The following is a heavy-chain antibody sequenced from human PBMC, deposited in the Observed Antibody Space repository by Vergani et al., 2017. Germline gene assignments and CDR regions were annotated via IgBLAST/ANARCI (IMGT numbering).Heavy chain of an antibody. J-gene: IGHJ5*02. CDR3: PRDSRYCSITSCYVGRDWFDP. CDR2: INPSGGST. D-gene: IGHD2-2*01. Sequence: QVQLVQSGAEVKKPGASVKVSCKASGYTFTSYYMHWVRQAPGQGLEWMGIINPSGGSTSYAQKFQGRVTMTRDTSTSTVYMELSSLRSEDTAVYYCPRDSRYCSITSCYVGRDWFDPWGQGTLVTVSS. V-gene: IGHV1-46*01. CDR1: GYTFTSYY.